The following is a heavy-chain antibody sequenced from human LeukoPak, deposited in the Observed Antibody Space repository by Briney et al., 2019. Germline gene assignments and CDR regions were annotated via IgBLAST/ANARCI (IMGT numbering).Heavy chain of an antibody. CDR2: TYYRSNWYN. Sequence: SQTLSLTFAISGDRVSSNSASWNWIRQSPSRGLEWLGRTYYRSNWYNDYAVSVKRRITINPDTPKNQFSLQLNSVTPEDTAVYYCTRDQDNWFDPWGQGILVTVSS. J-gene: IGHJ5*02. CDR1: GDRVSSNSAS. V-gene: IGHV6-1*01. CDR3: TRDQDNWFDP.